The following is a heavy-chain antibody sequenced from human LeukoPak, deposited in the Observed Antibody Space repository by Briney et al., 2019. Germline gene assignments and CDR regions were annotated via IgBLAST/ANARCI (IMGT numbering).Heavy chain of an antibody. CDR2: VNHGEST. CDR1: GGPFSGYY. Sequence: SETLSLTCAVYGGPFSGYYWSWIRQSPGKGLEWIGEVNHGESTNYNPSLKSRVTISVDTSKNQFSLKLSSVTAADTAVYYCARRARGFGESPFDYWGQGTLVTVSS. J-gene: IGHJ4*02. V-gene: IGHV4-34*01. D-gene: IGHD3-10*01. CDR3: ARRARGFGESPFDY.